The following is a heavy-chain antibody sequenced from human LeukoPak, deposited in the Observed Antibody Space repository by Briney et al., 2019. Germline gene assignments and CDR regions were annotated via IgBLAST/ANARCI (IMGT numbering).Heavy chain of an antibody. Sequence: GGSLRLSCAASGFTFSSYGMHWVRQAPGKGLEWVAFIRYDGSNKYYADSVKGRFTISSDNSKNTLYLQMNSLRAEDTAVYYCTRGSSGWLGAGNWGQGTMVTVSS. CDR3: TRGSSGWLGAGN. D-gene: IGHD6-19*01. CDR1: GFTFSSYG. V-gene: IGHV3-30*02. CDR2: IRYDGSNK. J-gene: IGHJ4*02.